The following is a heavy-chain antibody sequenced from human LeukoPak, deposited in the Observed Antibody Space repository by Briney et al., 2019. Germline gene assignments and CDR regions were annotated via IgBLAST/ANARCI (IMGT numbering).Heavy chain of an antibody. Sequence: SPTLSLTCTVSGGSISCGDYFWNWIRQHPERGLEWIGYIYNTGNTYCNPSLKSRVTLSVDTSKNQFSLKLTSATAADTAVYYCARRGGGRWFDPWGQGTLVTVSS. D-gene: IGHD3-16*01. V-gene: IGHV4-31*03. CDR1: GGSISCGDYF. CDR2: IYNTGNT. CDR3: ARRGGGRWFDP. J-gene: IGHJ5*02.